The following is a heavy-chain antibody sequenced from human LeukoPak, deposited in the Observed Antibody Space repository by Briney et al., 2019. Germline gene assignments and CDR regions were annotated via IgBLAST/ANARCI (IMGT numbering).Heavy chain of an antibody. CDR3: AKAGEQWHHRGAVESYFDY. J-gene: IGHJ4*02. CDR1: GFTFDDYA. V-gene: IGHV3-9*01. Sequence: PGGSLRLSCAASGFTFDDYAMHWVRQAPGKGLEWVSGISWNSGSIGYTDSVKGRFTISRDNAKNSLYLQMNSLRAEDTALYYCAKAGEQWHHRGAVESYFDYRGQGTLVTVSS. CDR2: ISWNSGSI. D-gene: IGHD6-19*01.